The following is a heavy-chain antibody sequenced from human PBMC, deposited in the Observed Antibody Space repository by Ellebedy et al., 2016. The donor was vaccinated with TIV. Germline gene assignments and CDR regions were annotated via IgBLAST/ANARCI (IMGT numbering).Heavy chain of an antibody. CDR2: IYWSGRS. Sequence: MPSETLSLTCTVSGDFMSNGGYYWSWIRQHPGKGLEWVGYIYWSGRSLYNPSLKSRLTISVDKSSNQFSLKLTSATAADTAVYYSAKKLDYWGRGTLVTVSS. V-gene: IGHV4-31*03. CDR3: AKKLDY. CDR1: GDFMSNGGYY. J-gene: IGHJ4*02.